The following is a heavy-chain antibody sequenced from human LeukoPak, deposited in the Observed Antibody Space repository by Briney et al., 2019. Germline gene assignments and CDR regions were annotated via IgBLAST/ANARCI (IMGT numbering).Heavy chain of an antibody. V-gene: IGHV1-58*02. CDR2: IVVGSGNT. CDR1: GFTFTSSA. J-gene: IGHJ4*02. CDR3: AAVLDDSSGYYSFLGY. Sequence: SVKVACKASGFTFTSSAMQWVRQARGQRLEWIGWIVVGSGNTNYAQKFQERVTITRDMSTSTAYMELSSLRSEDTAVYYCAAVLDDSSGYYSFLGYWGQGTLVTVSS. D-gene: IGHD3-22*01.